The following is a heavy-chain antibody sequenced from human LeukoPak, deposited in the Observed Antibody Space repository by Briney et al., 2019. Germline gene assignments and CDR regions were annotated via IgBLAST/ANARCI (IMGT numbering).Heavy chain of an antibody. V-gene: IGHV3-23*01. D-gene: IGHD3-22*01. Sequence: GGSLRLSCAASGFTISSYGMSWVRQSPGKGLEWVSTTTEGGGSTYYADSVKGRFTISRDNSRNALYLEMTSLRAEDTAVYYCARQLRGYYYDYWGQGTLVTVSS. J-gene: IGHJ4*02. CDR2: TTEGGGST. CDR3: ARQLRGYYYDY. CDR1: GFTISSYG.